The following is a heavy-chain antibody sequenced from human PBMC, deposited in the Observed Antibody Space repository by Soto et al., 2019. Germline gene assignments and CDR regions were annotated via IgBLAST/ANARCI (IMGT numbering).Heavy chain of an antibody. D-gene: IGHD6-19*01. CDR1: GFTFDDYA. CDR2: ISWNSGSI. Sequence: EVQLVESGGGLVQPGRSLRLSCAASGFTFDDYAMHWVRQAPGKGLEWVSGISWNSGSIGYADSVKGRFTIYRDNAKNSLYLQMNSLRAEDTALYYCAKDGGYSSGRYGAWGQGTLVTVSS. J-gene: IGHJ5*02. CDR3: AKDGGYSSGRYGA. V-gene: IGHV3-9*01.